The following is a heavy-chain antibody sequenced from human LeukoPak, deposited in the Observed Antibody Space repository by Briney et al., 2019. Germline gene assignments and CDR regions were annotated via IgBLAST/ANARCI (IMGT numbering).Heavy chain of an antibody. Sequence: PSETLSLTCTVSGGSISSSSYYWGWIRQPPGKGLEWIGSIYYSGSTYYNPSLKSRVTISVDTSKNQFSLKLSSVTAADKAVYYCARQDDSGTGYSSSWGQGTLVTVSS. CDR1: GGSISSSSYY. V-gene: IGHV4-39*01. CDR2: IYYSGST. CDR3: ARQDDSGTGYSSS. D-gene: IGHD6-13*01. J-gene: IGHJ4*02.